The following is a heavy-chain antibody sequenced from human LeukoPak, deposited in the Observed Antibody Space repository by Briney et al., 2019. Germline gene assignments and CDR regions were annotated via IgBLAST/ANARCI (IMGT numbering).Heavy chain of an antibody. V-gene: IGHV3-23*01. D-gene: IGHD1-26*01. Sequence: GGSLRLSCAASGFTFSIYAMSWVRQAPGKGLEWVSAISGSGGSTYYVDSVKGRFTISRDNSKNTLYLQMNSLRAEDTAVYYCAKGIVGATRKINFFDYWGQGTLVTVSS. CDR2: ISGSGGST. J-gene: IGHJ4*02. CDR3: AKGIVGATRKINFFDY. CDR1: GFTFSIYA.